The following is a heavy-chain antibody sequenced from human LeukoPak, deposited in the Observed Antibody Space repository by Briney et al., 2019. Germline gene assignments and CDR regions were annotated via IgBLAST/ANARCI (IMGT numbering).Heavy chain of an antibody. CDR3: AKDGGIAAAGSPTMIYYYYGMDV. CDR1: GFTFSSYA. J-gene: IGHJ6*02. Sequence: PGGSLRLSCAASGFTFSSYAMCWVRQAPGKGLEWVSAISGSGGSTYYADSVKGRFTISRDNSKNTLYLQMNSLRAEDTAVYYCAKDGGIAAAGSPTMIYYYYGMDVWGQGTTVTVSS. V-gene: IGHV3-23*01. D-gene: IGHD6-13*01. CDR2: ISGSGGST.